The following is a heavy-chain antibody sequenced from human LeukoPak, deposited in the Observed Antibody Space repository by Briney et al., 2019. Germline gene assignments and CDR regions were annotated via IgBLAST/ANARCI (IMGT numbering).Heavy chain of an antibody. V-gene: IGHV4-4*02. CDR3: ARTTEAHSWRTRYYDYYMDV. CDR2: IYYSGST. CDR1: GGSISSSNW. D-gene: IGHD6-13*01. J-gene: IGHJ6*03. Sequence: PSGTLSLTCVVSGGSISSSNWWSWVRQPPGKGLEWIGYIYYSGSTNYNPSLKSRVTISVDTSKNQFSLKLSSVTAADTAVYYCARTTEAHSWRTRYYDYYMDVWGKGTTVTVSS.